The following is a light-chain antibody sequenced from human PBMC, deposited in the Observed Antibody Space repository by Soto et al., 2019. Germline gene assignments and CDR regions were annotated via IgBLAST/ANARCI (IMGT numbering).Light chain of an antibody. V-gene: IGKV3-20*01. Sequence: IVLTQSTGILSLSPGERAPLSYRASQSVSSSYLAWYQQKPGQAPRLLIYGASSRATGIPARFSGSGSGTDFTLTISRLEPEDFAVYYCQQYGSSPWTFGQGTKVDIK. CDR3: QQYGSSPWT. J-gene: IGKJ1*01. CDR2: GAS. CDR1: QSVSSSY.